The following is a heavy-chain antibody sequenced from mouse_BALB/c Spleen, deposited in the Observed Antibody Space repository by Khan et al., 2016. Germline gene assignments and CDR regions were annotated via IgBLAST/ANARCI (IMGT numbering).Heavy chain of an antibody. CDR3: ARKLTRHYFHY. Sequence: EVQLQESGPGLVKPSQSLSLTCTVTGYSITSDYAWNWIRPFPGNQLEWLGYIRYSGSTSYNPSLTSRISITPDTSNNQFFLQLNSVTTEDTATFYRARKLTRHYFHYLGQGTTLTVSS. D-gene: IGHD1-1*01. J-gene: IGHJ2*01. CDR1: GYSITSDYA. CDR2: IRYSGST. V-gene: IGHV3-2*02.